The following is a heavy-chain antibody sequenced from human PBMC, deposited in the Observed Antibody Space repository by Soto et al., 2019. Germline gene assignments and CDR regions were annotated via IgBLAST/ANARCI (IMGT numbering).Heavy chain of an antibody. CDR2: IIPLFGTT. J-gene: IGHJ5*02. CDR1: GGTFSTYS. D-gene: IGHD6-13*01. V-gene: IGHV1-69*01. CDR3: ARGDTHGSSWYFWFDP. Sequence: QMQLVQSGAEVRMPGSSVKVSCKASGGTFSTYSINWVRQAPGQGLEWMGGIIPLFGTTNYAQKFKGRVTITADESTSKAYMELSSLRAEDAAVYYCARGDTHGSSWYFWFDPWGQGPLVTVSS.